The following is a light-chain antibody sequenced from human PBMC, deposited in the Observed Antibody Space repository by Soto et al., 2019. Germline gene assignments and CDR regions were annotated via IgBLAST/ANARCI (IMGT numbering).Light chain of an antibody. CDR3: QQRSNWPPT. CDR2: DAS. Sequence: IVLTQYPATLSLSPGERATLSCRASQSVSSYLAWYQQKPGQAPRLLIYDASNRATGIPARFSGSGPGTDFTLTISSLEPEDFAVYYCQQRSNWPPTFGQGTRLEIK. CDR1: QSVSSY. J-gene: IGKJ5*01. V-gene: IGKV3-11*01.